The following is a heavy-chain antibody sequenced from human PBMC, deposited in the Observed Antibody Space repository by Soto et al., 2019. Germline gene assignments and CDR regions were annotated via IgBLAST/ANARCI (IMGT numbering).Heavy chain of an antibody. V-gene: IGHV3-7*05. CDR3: TRGTDGAYDY. CDR1: GFTLSSHW. J-gene: IGHJ4*02. D-gene: IGHD2-8*02. Sequence: GGSLRLSCVASGFTLSSHWMSWVRQAPGKGLEWVANIKQDGSEKYYVDSVKGRFIISRDNAKNSLYLQINTLRAEDTAVYYCTRGTDGAYDYWGQGTLVTVSS. CDR2: IKQDGSEK.